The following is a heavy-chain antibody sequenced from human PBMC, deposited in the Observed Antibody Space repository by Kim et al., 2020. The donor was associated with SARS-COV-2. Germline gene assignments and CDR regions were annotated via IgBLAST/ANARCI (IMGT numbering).Heavy chain of an antibody. J-gene: IGHJ4*02. CDR2: SRST. Sequence: SRSTNSNPSLKSRVTISVDTSKNQFSLRLSSVTAADTAVYYCARGYKATVGYWGQGTLVTVSS. V-gene: IGHV4-34*01. D-gene: IGHD4-17*01. CDR3: ARGYKATVGY.